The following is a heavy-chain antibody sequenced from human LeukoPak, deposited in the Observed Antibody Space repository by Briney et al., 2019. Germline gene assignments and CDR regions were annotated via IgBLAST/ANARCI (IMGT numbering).Heavy chain of an antibody. CDR2: ISAYNGNT. CDR1: GYTFTSYG. D-gene: IGHD3-22*01. CDR3: AREGRDYYDSSE. J-gene: IGHJ4*02. Sequence: ASVKVSCKASGYTFTSYGISWVRQAPGQGLEWMGWISAYNGNTNYAQKLQGRVTMTTDTSTSTPYMELRSLRSDDTAVYYCAREGRDYYDSSEWGQGTLVTVSS. V-gene: IGHV1-18*01.